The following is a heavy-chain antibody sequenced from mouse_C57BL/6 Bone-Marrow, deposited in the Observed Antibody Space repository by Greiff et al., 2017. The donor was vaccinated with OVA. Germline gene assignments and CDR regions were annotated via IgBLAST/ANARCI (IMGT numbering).Heavy chain of an antibody. D-gene: IGHD1-1*02. V-gene: IGHV1-64*01. Sequence: VKLQQPGAELVKPGASVKLSCKASGYTFTSYWMHWVKQRPGQGLEWIGMIHPNSGSTNYNEKFKSKATLTVDKSSSPAYMQLSSLTSEDSAVYYCARGIMGVYYFDYWGQGTTLTVSS. CDR1: GYTFTSYW. CDR2: IHPNSGST. J-gene: IGHJ2*01. CDR3: ARGIMGVYYFDY.